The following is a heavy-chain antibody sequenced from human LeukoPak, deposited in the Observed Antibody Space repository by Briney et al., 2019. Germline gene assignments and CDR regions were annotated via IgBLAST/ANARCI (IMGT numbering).Heavy chain of an antibody. CDR3: ARISSSRYYFDY. CDR2: IKLDGSER. CDR1: GFSFSSYW. D-gene: IGHD6-13*01. V-gene: IGHV3-7*01. J-gene: IGHJ4*02. Sequence: GGSLRLSCAASGFSFSSYWMSWVRQAPGKGLEWVANIKLDGSERYLVDAVKGRFTISRDNAKDSLYLQMNSLRAEDTAVYYCARISSSRYYFDYWGQGTLVTVYS.